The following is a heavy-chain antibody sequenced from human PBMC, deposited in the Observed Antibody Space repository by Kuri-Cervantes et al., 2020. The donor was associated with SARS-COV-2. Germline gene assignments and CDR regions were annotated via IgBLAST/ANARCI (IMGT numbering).Heavy chain of an antibody. CDR1: GFTFSSYS. V-gene: IGHV3-21*01. CDR3: ARGSFWSGYYSYYYYYGMDV. CDR2: ISSSSYI. J-gene: IGHJ6*02. D-gene: IGHD3-3*01. Sequence: GGSLRLSCAASGFTFSSYSMNWVRQAPGKGLEWVSSISSSSYIYYADSVKGRFTISRDNAKNSLYLQMNSLRAEDTAVYYCARGSFWSGYYSYYYYYGMDVWGQGTTVTVSS.